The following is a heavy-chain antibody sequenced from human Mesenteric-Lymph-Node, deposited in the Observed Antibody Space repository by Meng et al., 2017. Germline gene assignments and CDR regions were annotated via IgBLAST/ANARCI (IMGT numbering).Heavy chain of an antibody. Sequence: SETLSLTCAVYGGSFSGYYWSWIRQPPGKGLEWIGEINHSGSTNYNPSLKSRVTISVDTSKNQFSLKLSSVTAADTAVYYCARDHWNDALAFDIWGQGTMVTVSS. D-gene: IGHD1-1*01. CDR2: INHSGST. CDR3: ARDHWNDALAFDI. J-gene: IGHJ3*02. V-gene: IGHV4-34*01. CDR1: GGSFSGYY.